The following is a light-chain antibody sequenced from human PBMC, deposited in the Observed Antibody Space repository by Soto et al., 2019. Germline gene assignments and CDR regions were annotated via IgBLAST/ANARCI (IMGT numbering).Light chain of an antibody. CDR2: DAS. V-gene: IGKV1-5*01. CDR3: QQYNSYSPT. J-gene: IGKJ1*01. Sequence: DIQMTQSPSTLPASVGDRVTITCRASQTISSWLAWYQQKPGKAPDLLIYDASRLAGGVPSRFSGSESETEFTLTISGLQPGESATYYCQQYNSYSPTFGQGTKVDIK. CDR1: QTISSW.